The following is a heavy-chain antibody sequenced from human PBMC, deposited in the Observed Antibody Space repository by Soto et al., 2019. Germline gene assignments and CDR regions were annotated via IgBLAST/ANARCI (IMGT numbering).Heavy chain of an antibody. J-gene: IGHJ3*02. CDR1: GFTFSSYG. CDR2: ISYDGSNK. CDR3: AKEGPIRDAFDI. Sequence: GESLKISCAASGFTFSSYGMHWVRQAPGKGLEWVAVISYDGSNKYYADSVKGRFTISRDNSKNTLYLQMNSLRAEDTAVYYCAKEGPIRDAFDIWGQGTMVTVSS. V-gene: IGHV3-30*18.